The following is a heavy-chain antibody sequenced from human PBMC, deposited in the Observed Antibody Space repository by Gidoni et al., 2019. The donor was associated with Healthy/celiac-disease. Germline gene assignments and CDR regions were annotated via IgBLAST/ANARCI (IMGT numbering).Heavy chain of an antibody. V-gene: IGHV3-23*01. CDR2: SSGSGGST. D-gene: IGHD5-12*01. CDR1: GFTFSSYA. J-gene: IGHJ5*02. CDR3: AKGPRGGYNQRGFDP. Sequence: EVQLLESGGGLVPPGGSLRLSCSASGFTFSSYAMGWVRQGSGKGLEVFSASSGSGGSTYYADSVKGRFTISRDNSKNTLYLQMNSLRAEDTAVYYCAKGPRGGYNQRGFDPWGQGTLVTVSS.